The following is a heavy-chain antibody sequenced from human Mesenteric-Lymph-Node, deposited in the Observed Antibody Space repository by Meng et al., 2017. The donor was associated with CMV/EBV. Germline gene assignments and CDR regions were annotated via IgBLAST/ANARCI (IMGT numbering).Heavy chain of an antibody. D-gene: IGHD3-3*01. V-gene: IGHV4-34*03. CDR3: FSSNYDFWSDWYFDL. Sequence: GSLRLSCAVYGGSFSGYYWSWIRQPPGKGLEWIGEINHSGSTNYNPSLKSRVTISVDTSKNQFSLKLSSVTAADTAVYYCFSSNYDFWSDWYFDLWGRGTLVTVSS. J-gene: IGHJ2*01. CDR2: INHSGST. CDR1: GGSFSGYY.